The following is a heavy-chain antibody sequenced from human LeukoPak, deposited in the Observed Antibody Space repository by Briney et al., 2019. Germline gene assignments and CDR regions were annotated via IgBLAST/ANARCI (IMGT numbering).Heavy chain of an antibody. J-gene: IGHJ3*02. V-gene: IGHV1-2*02. CDR1: GYTFSDNY. CDR3: AREFMRVTAFDI. D-gene: IGHD2-21*02. CDR2: INPHSGGT. Sequence: GASVKVSCKASGYTFSDNYIHWVRQAPGQGLKWVGWINPHSGGTNYGENFQGRVTLTRDTSISTAYMDLSSLISDDTAVYYCAREFMRVTAFDIWGQGTMVTVSS.